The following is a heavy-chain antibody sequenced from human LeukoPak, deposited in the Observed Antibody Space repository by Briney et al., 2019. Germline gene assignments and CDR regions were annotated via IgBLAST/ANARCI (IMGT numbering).Heavy chain of an antibody. V-gene: IGHV3-9*01. CDR3: AKETDSSGWDYYYYMDV. D-gene: IGHD6-19*01. J-gene: IGHJ6*03. CDR2: ISWNSGSI. CDR1: GFTFDDYA. Sequence: GGSLRLSCAASGFTFDDYAMHWVRQAPGKGLEWVSGISWNSGSIGYADSVKGRFTISRDNAKNSLYLQMNSLSAEDTAVYYCAKETDSSGWDYYYYMDVWGKGTTVTISS.